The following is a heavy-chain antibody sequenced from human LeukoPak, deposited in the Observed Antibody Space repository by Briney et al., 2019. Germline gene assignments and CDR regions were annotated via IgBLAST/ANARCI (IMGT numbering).Heavy chain of an antibody. J-gene: IGHJ3*02. CDR2: ISWNSGSI. CDR3: AKDFKGSAFDI. Sequence: GRSLRLSCAASGFTFDDYAMHWVRQAPGKGLEWVSGISWNSGSIGYADSVKGRFTISRDNAKNSLYLQMNRLRAEDTALYYCAKDFKGSAFDIWGQGTMVTVSS. CDR1: GFTFDDYA. V-gene: IGHV3-9*01.